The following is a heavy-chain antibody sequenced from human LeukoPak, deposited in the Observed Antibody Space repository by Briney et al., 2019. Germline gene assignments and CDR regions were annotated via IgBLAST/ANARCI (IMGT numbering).Heavy chain of an antibody. CDR1: GGSFSGYY. CDR2: INHSGST. CDR3: ARIQDGELLSAYFDY. V-gene: IGHV4-34*01. D-gene: IGHD1-26*01. J-gene: IGHJ4*02. Sequence: PSETLSLTCAVYGGSFSGYYWSWTRQPPGKGLEWIGEINHSGSTNYNPSLKGRVTISVDTSKNQFSLKLSSVTAADTAVYYCARIQDGELLSAYFDYWGQGTLVTVSS.